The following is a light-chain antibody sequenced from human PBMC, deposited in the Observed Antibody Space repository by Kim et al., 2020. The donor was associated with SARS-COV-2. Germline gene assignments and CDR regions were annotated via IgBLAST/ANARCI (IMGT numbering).Light chain of an antibody. CDR2: DAS. CDR3: QERSTWPRVT. CDR1: QRIRTD. J-gene: IGKJ5*01. Sequence: EIVLTQSPDTLSLSPGERATLSCRASQRIRTDLAWYQQKPGHRPRLLIYDASQRATDIPARFSGSGSGTDFSLTIISLEPEDFAVYYCQERSTWPRVTFGQGTRLEIK. V-gene: IGKV3-11*01.